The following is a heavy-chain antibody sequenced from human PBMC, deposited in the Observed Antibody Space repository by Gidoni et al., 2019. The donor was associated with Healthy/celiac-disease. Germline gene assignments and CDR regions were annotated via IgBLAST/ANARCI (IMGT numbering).Heavy chain of an antibody. CDR3: ARILPLGIWSGYSAHEGGMDV. CDR2: IDWDDDK. Sequence: QVTLRESGPALVKPTQTLTLTCPFSGFSLSTSGMCVSWIRQPPGKALEWLALIDWDDDKYYSTSLKTRLTISKDTSKNQVVLTMTNMDPVDTATYYCARILPLGIWSGYSAHEGGMDVWGQGTTVTVSS. CDR1: GFSLSTSGMC. J-gene: IGHJ6*02. V-gene: IGHV2-70*01. D-gene: IGHD3-3*01.